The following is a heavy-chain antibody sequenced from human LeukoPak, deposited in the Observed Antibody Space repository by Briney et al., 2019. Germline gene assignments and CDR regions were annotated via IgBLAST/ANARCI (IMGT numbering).Heavy chain of an antibody. Sequence: GGSLRLSCAASGFTFSSYSMNWVRQAPGKGLEWVSSISSSSSYIYYADSVKGRFTISRDNAKNSLYLQMNSLRAEDTAVYYCAGTYCSSTSCYRVGFDYWGQGTLVTVSS. CDR1: GFTFSSYS. V-gene: IGHV3-21*01. CDR2: ISSSSSYI. D-gene: IGHD2-2*02. CDR3: AGTYCSSTSCYRVGFDY. J-gene: IGHJ4*02.